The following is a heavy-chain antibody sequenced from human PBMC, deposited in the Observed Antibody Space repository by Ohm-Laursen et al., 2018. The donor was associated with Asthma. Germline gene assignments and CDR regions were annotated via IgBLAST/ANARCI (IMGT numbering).Heavy chain of an antibody. J-gene: IGHJ1*01. D-gene: IGHD6-19*01. Sequence: SLRLSCAASGFTFSSYGMHWVRQAPGKGLEWVAVISYDGSNKYYADSVKGRFTISRDNSKNTLYLQMNSLRAEDTAVYYCAGGIGVASGSQHWGQGTLVTVSS. CDR2: ISYDGSNK. CDR3: AGGIGVASGSQH. CDR1: GFTFSSYG. V-gene: IGHV3-30*03.